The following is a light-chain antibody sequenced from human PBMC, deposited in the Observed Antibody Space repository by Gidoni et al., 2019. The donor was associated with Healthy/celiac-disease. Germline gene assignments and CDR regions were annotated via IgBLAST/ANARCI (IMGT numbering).Light chain of an antibody. CDR3: QQSYSTPVT. CDR2: AAS. V-gene: IGKV1-39*01. CDR1: QSISSY. Sequence: EIQMTQSPSSLSASVGDRVTVTCRASQSISSYLNWDQQKPGNALTLLIYAASSLQSGVPSRFSGSGSGTDFTLTISSLQPEDFATYYCQQSYSTPVTFGQGTKLEIK. J-gene: IGKJ2*01.